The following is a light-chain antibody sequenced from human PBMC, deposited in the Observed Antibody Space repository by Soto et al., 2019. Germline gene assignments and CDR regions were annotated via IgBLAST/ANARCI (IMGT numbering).Light chain of an antibody. J-gene: IGKJ4*01. CDR2: DAS. CDR1: QSVSSY. V-gene: IGKV3-11*01. Sequence: EIVLTQSPATLSLSPGERATLSCRASQSVSSYLAWYQQKPGQAPRLLIYDASNRATGIPARFSGSGSVTDITLTISSLETEDFAVYYCQQRSNWLTFGGGTKVEIK. CDR3: QQRSNWLT.